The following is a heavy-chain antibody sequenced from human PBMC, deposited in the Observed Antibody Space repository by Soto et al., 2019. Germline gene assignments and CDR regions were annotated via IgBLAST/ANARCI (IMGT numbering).Heavy chain of an antibody. CDR1: VFTFSNAL. D-gene: IGHD4-4*01. CDR3: TTEGYSNHNWFDP. Sequence: LXLSCAASVFTFSNALMSWVRQAPGKGLEWVGRIKSKTDGGTTDYAAPVKGRFTISRDDSKNTLYLQMNSLKTEDTAVYYRTTEGYSNHNWFDPWGQGTLVTVSS. V-gene: IGHV3-15*01. CDR2: IKSKTDGGTT. J-gene: IGHJ5*02.